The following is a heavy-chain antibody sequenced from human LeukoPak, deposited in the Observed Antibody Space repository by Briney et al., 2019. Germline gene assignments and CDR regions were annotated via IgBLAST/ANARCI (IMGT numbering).Heavy chain of an antibody. D-gene: IGHD2-2*01. V-gene: IGHV1-69*05. Sequence: ASVKVSCKASGGTFRTYSVTWVRQAPGQGLEWMGGIIPISGTPNYAQKFQGRVKVTTDESTSTAYMELSSLRSEDTAVYYRARLGEYCSSTSCPWGQGTLVTVSS. CDR3: ARLGEYCSSTSCP. CDR1: GGTFRTYS. CDR2: IIPISGTP. J-gene: IGHJ5*02.